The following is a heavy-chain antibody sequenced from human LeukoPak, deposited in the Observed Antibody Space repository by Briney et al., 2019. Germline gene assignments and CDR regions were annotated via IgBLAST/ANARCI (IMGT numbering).Heavy chain of an antibody. D-gene: IGHD1-26*01. J-gene: IGHJ4*02. Sequence: GGSLRLSCVASGFTITNNWMYWVRQAPGRGLVWVSRIKNDESTAVYADSVKGRFTISRDNAKNTLYLQMNSLRVEDTAVYYCATVFKGSSLEDYWGQGSRVTVSS. CDR3: ATVFKGSSLEDY. CDR2: IKNDESTA. V-gene: IGHV3-74*03. CDR1: GFTITNNW.